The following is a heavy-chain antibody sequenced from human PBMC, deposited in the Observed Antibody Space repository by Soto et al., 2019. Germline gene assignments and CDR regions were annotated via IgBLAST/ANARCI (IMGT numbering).Heavy chain of an antibody. Sequence: GGSLRLSCAASGFTFSDYYMSWIRQAPGKGLEWVSYISSSSSYTNYEDSVKVRFTISRDNSKNSLYLQMNSLRAEDTAVYYCAREAAMATMYYYGMDXWGQGTTVTVS. CDR1: GFTFSDYY. V-gene: IGHV3-11*06. CDR2: ISSSSSYT. CDR3: AREAAMATMYYYGMDX. D-gene: IGHD5-18*01. J-gene: IGHJ6*02.